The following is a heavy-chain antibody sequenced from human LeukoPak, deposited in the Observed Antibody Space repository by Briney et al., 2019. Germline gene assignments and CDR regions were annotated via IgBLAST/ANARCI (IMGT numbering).Heavy chain of an antibody. V-gene: IGHV4-34*01. Sequence: SETLSLTCAVYGGSFSGYYWSWIRQPPGKGLEWIGEINHSGSTNYNPSLKSRVTISVDTSKNQVSLKLTSVTAADTGVYYCAALGDVWGAYFAYWGQGMLVTVSS. CDR3: AALGDVWGAYFAY. J-gene: IGHJ4*02. CDR1: GGSFSGYY. D-gene: IGHD3-3*01. CDR2: INHSGST.